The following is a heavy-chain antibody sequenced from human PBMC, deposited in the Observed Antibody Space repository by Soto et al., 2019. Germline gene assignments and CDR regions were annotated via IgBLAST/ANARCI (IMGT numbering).Heavy chain of an antibody. J-gene: IGHJ5*02. V-gene: IGHV4-39*01. CDR2: IYYSGST. Sequence: QLQLQESGPGLVKPSETLSLTCTVSGGSISSSSYYWGWIRQPPGKGLEWIGSIYYSGSTYYNPSLKSRVTISVDTSKNQFSLKLSSVTAADTAVYYCARHPMTTVTTRWFDPWGQGTLVTVS. D-gene: IGHD4-17*01. CDR3: ARHPMTTVTTRWFDP. CDR1: GGSISSSSYY.